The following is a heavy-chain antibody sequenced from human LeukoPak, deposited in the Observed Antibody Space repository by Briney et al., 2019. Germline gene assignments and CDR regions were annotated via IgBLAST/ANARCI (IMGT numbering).Heavy chain of an antibody. Sequence: GRFTISRDNSKNTLYLQMNSLRAEDTAVYYCAKDRLDSRGYYLFVDYWGQGTLVTVSS. V-gene: IGHV3-30*02. CDR3: AKDRLDSRGYYLFVDY. D-gene: IGHD3-22*01. J-gene: IGHJ4*02.